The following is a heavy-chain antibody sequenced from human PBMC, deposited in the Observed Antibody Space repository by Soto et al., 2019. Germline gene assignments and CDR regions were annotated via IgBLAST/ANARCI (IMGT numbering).Heavy chain of an antibody. CDR3: AADPYCGGDCYFDY. Sequence: SVKVSCKASGYTFTVYYMHCLRQDLGQGLEWVGWIVVGSGNTNYAQKFQERVTITRDMSTNTAYMELTSLRSEDTAVYYCAADPYCGGDCYFDYWGQGIMVTVSS. CDR2: IVVGSGNT. J-gene: IGHJ4*02. CDR1: GYTFTVYY. D-gene: IGHD2-21*02. V-gene: IGHV1-58*02.